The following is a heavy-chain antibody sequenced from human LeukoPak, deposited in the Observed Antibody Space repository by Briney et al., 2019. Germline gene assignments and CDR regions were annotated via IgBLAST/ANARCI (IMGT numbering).Heavy chain of an antibody. Sequence: PGGSLRLSCAASGFTFSSYWMHWVRQAPGKGLVWVSRINSDGSSTSYADSVKGRFTISRDNAKNTLYLQMNSLRAEDTAVYYCARGTPVDTAMVRDLDYWGQGTLVTVSS. CDR1: GFTFSSYW. CDR3: ARGTPVDTAMVRDLDY. CDR2: INSDGSST. V-gene: IGHV3-74*01. D-gene: IGHD5-18*01. J-gene: IGHJ4*02.